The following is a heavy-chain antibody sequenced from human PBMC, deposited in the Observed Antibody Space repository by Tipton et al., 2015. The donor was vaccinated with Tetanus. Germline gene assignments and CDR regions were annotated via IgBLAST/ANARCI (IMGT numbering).Heavy chain of an antibody. CDR1: GFTFSTYS. D-gene: IGHD3-3*01. Sequence: SLRLSCAASGFTFSTYSMNWVRQAPGKGLQWVSSISLSSSHIDYADSVQGRFTISRDNAKNSLYLQMNSLRAEDTAVYYCARQDKRFVGYYDAMDVWGQGTTVIVSS. CDR3: ARQDKRFVGYYDAMDV. V-gene: IGHV3-21*01. J-gene: IGHJ6*02. CDR2: ISLSSSHI.